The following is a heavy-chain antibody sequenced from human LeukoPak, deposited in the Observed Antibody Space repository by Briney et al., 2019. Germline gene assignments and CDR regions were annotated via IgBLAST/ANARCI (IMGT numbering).Heavy chain of an antibody. V-gene: IGHV3-23*01. CDR3: ARVLHKRNYDSSTYYGY. CDR2: ISGSGDST. Sequence: GGSLRLSCAASGFTFSDYAMRWVRQAPGKGLEWVSGISGSGDSTYYADSAKGRFTISRDNAKNSLYLQMNSLRAEDTAVYYCARVLHKRNYDSSTYYGYWGQGTLVTVSS. D-gene: IGHD3-22*01. J-gene: IGHJ4*02. CDR1: GFTFSDYA.